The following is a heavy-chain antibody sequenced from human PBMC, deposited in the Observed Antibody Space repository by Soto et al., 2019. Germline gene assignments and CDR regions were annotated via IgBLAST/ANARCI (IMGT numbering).Heavy chain of an antibody. CDR1: GYTFTSYG. V-gene: IGHV1-18*01. Sequence: ASVKVSCKASGYTFTSYGISWVRQAPGQGLEWMGWISAYNGNTNYAQKLQGRVTMTTDTSKSTAYMELRSLRSDDTAVYYCASDLWDERFYYDSSGLNYWGQGTLVTVSS. J-gene: IGHJ4*02. CDR3: ASDLWDERFYYDSSGLNY. D-gene: IGHD3-22*01. CDR2: ISAYNGNT.